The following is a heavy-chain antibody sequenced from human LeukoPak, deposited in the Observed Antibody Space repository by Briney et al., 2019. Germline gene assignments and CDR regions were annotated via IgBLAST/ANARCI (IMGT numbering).Heavy chain of an antibody. J-gene: IGHJ4*02. Sequence: GGSLRLSCAASGFTFSSYAMSWVRQAPAKGLEWVSAISGSGGSTYYADSVKGRFTISRDNSKNTLYLQMNSLRAEDTAVYYCAKVPITMVRGVSEFDYWGQGTLVTVSS. CDR3: AKVPITMVRGVSEFDY. CDR1: GFTFSSYA. V-gene: IGHV3-23*01. D-gene: IGHD3-10*01. CDR2: ISGSGGST.